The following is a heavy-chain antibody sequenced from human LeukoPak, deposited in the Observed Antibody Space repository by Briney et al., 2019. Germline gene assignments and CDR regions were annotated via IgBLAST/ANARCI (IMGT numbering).Heavy chain of an antibody. Sequence: PSETLSLTCTVSAYSISSGYYWGWIRQPPGKGLEWIGYIYYSGSTNYNPSLKSRVTISVDTSKNQFSLKLSSVTAADTAVYYCARASWGLRLGELSYYFDYWGQGTLVTVSS. J-gene: IGHJ4*02. D-gene: IGHD3-16*02. V-gene: IGHV4-38-2*02. CDR1: AYSISSGYY. CDR3: ARASWGLRLGELSYYFDY. CDR2: IYYSGST.